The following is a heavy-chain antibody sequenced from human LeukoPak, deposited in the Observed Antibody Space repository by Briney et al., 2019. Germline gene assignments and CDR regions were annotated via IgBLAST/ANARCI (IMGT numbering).Heavy chain of an antibody. Sequence: PGGSLRLSCAASGFTFSSYAMHWVRQAPGKGLEWAAVISYDGSNKYYADSVKGRFTISRDNSKNTLYLQMNSLRAEDTAVYYCARAGCSGGSCYFGNWFDPWGQGTLVTVSS. V-gene: IGHV3-30*04. D-gene: IGHD2-15*01. J-gene: IGHJ5*02. CDR3: ARAGCSGGSCYFGNWFDP. CDR1: GFTFSSYA. CDR2: ISYDGSNK.